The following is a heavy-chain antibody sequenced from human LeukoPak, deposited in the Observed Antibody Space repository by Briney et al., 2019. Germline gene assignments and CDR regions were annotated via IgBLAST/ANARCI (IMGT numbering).Heavy chain of an antibody. Sequence: ASVKVSCKASGYTFNTHAINWVRQAPGQGLEWMGWISPYNDNTKYAQKFQGRVTMTTDTSTSTAYMELRSLRSDDTAVYYCARDSRNAFDIWGQGTMVTVSS. CDR2: ISPYNDNT. V-gene: IGHV1-18*01. CDR3: ARDSRNAFDI. J-gene: IGHJ3*02. D-gene: IGHD1-14*01. CDR1: GYTFNTHA.